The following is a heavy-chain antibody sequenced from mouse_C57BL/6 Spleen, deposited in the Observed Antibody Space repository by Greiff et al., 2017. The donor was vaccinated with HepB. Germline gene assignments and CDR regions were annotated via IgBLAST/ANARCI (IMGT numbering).Heavy chain of an antibody. J-gene: IGHJ2*01. V-gene: IGHV1-82*01. CDR1: GYAFSSSW. CDR2: IYPGDGDT. Sequence: QVQLQQSGPELVKPGASVKISCKASGYAFSSSWMNWVKQRPGKGLEWIGRIYPGDGDTNYNGKFKGKATLTADKSSSTAYMQLSSLTSEDSAVYFCARELGQGYWGQGTTLTVSS. CDR3: ARELGQGY. D-gene: IGHD4-1*01.